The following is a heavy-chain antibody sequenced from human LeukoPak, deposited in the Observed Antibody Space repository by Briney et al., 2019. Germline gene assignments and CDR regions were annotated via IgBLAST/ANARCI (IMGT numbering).Heavy chain of an antibody. CDR2: IYSGGST. J-gene: IGHJ6*02. D-gene: IGHD6-13*01. CDR1: GFTVSSNY. V-gene: IGHV3-66*01. CDR3: ARDHRQQLVRSNYYYYGMDV. Sequence: GGSLRLSCAASGFTVSSNYMSWVRQAPGKGLEWVSVIYSGGSTYYADSVKGRFTISRDNSKNTLYLQMNSLRAEDTAVYYCARDHRQQLVRSNYYYYGMDVWGQGTTVTVSS.